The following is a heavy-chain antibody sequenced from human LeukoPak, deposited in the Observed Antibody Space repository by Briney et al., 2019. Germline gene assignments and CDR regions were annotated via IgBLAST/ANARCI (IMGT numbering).Heavy chain of an antibody. CDR3: ARDHPTYGGYDLDY. J-gene: IGHJ4*02. D-gene: IGHD5-12*01. CDR2: ISFDGSNK. CDR1: GFTFSSYA. V-gene: IGHV3-30-3*01. Sequence: GESLKISCAASGFTFSSYAMNWVRQAPGKGLEWVALISFDGSNKYYADSVKGRFTIPRDNSKNTLYVQMNSLRVEDTAVYYCARDHPTYGGYDLDYWGQGTLVTVSS.